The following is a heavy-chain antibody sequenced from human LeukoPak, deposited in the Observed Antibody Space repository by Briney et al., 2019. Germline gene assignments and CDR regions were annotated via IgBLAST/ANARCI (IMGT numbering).Heavy chain of an antibody. D-gene: IGHD6-13*01. Sequence: RASVKVSCKASGYTFTSYGFTWGRPAPGQGLEWMGWISAYNGNTDYAQNLRGRVTLTTDTSRSTAYLELRSLRSDDTAVYFCARDLGAVGTLSFFDYWGQGTLVTVSS. CDR3: ARDLGAVGTLSFFDY. V-gene: IGHV1-18*04. CDR2: ISAYNGNT. J-gene: IGHJ4*02. CDR1: GYTFTSYG.